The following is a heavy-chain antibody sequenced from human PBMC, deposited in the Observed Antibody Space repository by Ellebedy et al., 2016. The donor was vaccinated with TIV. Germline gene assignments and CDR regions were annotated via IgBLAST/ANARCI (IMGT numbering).Heavy chain of an antibody. Sequence: GESLKISCAASGFSFRTYGMHWVRHPPGKGLEWMAVIWYDGSQKYYADSVKGRFTVSRDNSKNTLYLQMSSLRPEDTAVYYCVKAWGDWGQGTLVTVSS. J-gene: IGHJ4*02. CDR2: IWYDGSQK. D-gene: IGHD3-16*01. V-gene: IGHV3-33*08. CDR1: GFSFRTYG. CDR3: VKAWGD.